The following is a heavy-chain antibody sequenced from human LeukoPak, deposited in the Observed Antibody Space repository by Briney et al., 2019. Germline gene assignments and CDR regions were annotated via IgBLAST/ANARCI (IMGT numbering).Heavy chain of an antibody. CDR1: GGSFSGYY. CDR2: INHSGST. V-gene: IGHV4-34*01. D-gene: IGHD5-18*01. CDR3: ARGRVQLTQKSKHGRRETRAFDI. Sequence: KASETLSLTCAVYGGSFSGYYWSWIRQPPGKGLEWIGEINHSGSTNYNPSLKSRVTISVDTSKNQFSLKLSSVTAADTAVYYCARGRVQLTQKSKHGRRETRAFDIWGQGTMVTVSS. J-gene: IGHJ3*02.